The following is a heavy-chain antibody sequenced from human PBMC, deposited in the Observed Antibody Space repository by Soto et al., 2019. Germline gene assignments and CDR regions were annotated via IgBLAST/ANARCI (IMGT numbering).Heavy chain of an antibody. CDR3: ARSGYSSSWYYYYYGMDV. Sequence: QVQLVQSGAEVKKPGSSVKVSCKASGGTFSSYAISWVRQAPGQGLEWMGGIIPIFGTANYAQKFQGRVTITADKSTSTAYMEVSSLRSEDRAVYYCARSGYSSSWYYYYYGMDVWGQGTTVTVSS. D-gene: IGHD6-13*01. CDR2: IIPIFGTA. CDR1: GGTFSSYA. J-gene: IGHJ6*02. V-gene: IGHV1-69*06.